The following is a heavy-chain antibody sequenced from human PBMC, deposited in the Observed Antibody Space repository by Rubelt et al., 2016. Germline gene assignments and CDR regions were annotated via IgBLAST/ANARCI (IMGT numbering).Heavy chain of an antibody. Sequence: PGESLRLSCEGSGFTFSSYSMDWVRQVPGKGLEWVSSISSGSTYKYLSDSVKGRFTVSRDNTKKSLYLQMDSLRAEDTAVYYCARDSDYVWGSYRYTGLYFDYWGQGTLVTVSS. CDR2: ISSGSTYK. V-gene: IGHV3-21*01. J-gene: IGHJ4*02. CDR1: GFTFSSYS. D-gene: IGHD3-16*02. CDR3: ARDSDYVWGSYRYTGLYFDY.